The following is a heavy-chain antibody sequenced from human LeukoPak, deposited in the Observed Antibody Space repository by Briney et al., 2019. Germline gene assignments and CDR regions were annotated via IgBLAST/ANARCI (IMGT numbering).Heavy chain of an antibody. CDR3: ARDNAPMGSNWFDP. J-gene: IGHJ5*02. CDR1: GVSFSDYW. V-gene: IGHV4-34*01. Sequence: SETLSLTCAVYGVSFSDYWWTWIRQSPGKGLEWIGEVNHSGRTNYNPSLKSRVSISVDRSKKQFSLKLTSVTAADTAVYYCARDNAPMGSNWFDPWGQGTLVTVSS. CDR2: VNHSGRT. D-gene: IGHD1-14*01.